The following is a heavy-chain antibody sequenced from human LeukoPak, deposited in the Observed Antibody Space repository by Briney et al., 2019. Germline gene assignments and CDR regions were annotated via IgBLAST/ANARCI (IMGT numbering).Heavy chain of an antibody. CDR3: SRFYSSGWASGAFDI. CDR2: IRNKANGGTT. V-gene: IGHV3-49*04. CDR1: GFTFSDYA. J-gene: IGHJ3*02. Sequence: GGSLRLSCTTSGFTFSDYAVSWVRQAPGKGLEWLGFIRNKANGGTTEYAASVKGRFTISRDDSKTIAHLQMSSLKTEDTAVYYCSRFYSSGWASGAFDIWGQGTMVTVSS. D-gene: IGHD3-22*01.